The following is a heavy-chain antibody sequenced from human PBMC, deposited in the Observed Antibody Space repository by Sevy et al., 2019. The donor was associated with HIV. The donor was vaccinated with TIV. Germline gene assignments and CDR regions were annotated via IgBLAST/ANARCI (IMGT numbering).Heavy chain of an antibody. Sequence: GGSLRLSCAASGFTLSSYVMSWVRQAPGKGLECISIISGSGGSTYYADSVKGRFTISRDNSKNTLYLQMNSLRVEDXXXXXXXXXXXXXGVYQFDYWGQGTLVTVSS. J-gene: IGHJ4*02. CDR3: XXXXXXXGVYQFDY. CDR1: GFTLSSYV. V-gene: IGHV3-23*01. CDR2: ISGSGGST.